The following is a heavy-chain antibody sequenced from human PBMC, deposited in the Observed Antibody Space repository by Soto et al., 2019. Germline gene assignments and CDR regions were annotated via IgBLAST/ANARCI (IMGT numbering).Heavy chain of an antibody. Sequence: GDSVKVSCKASGYTFTSYDISWVRQSPGQGLEWMGWMSPNSLNTAYAQKLQGRVTMTITTSMSAVSMELISLRGEDTDVYYCQRVPQRIWRSYLRIVGDNWGQGTLVTVSS. CDR2: MSPNSLNT. V-gene: IGHV1-8*02. CDR3: QRVPQRIWRSYLRIVGDN. D-gene: IGHD3-16*01. CDR1: GYTFTSYD. J-gene: IGHJ4*02.